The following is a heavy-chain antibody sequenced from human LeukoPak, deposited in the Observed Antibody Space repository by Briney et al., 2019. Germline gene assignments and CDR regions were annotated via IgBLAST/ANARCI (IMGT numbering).Heavy chain of an antibody. CDR1: GFTFDDYA. CDR2: INWNSDSI. Sequence: GGSLRLSCAVSGFTFDDYAMRWVRQVPGKGLEGVSGINWNSDSIGYADSVKGRFTTSRDNAKNSLYLQMNSLRAEDTAFYYCAINGGGDSGYGNFDYWGQGTLVTVSS. D-gene: IGHD5-12*01. V-gene: IGHV3-9*01. J-gene: IGHJ4*02. CDR3: AINGGGDSGYGNFDY.